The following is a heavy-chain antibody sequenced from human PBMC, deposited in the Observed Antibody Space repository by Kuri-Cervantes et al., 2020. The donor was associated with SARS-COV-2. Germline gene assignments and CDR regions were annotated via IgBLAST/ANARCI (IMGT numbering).Heavy chain of an antibody. CDR2: ISWDGGST. Sequence: LSLTCAASGFTFDDYAMHWVRQAPGKGLEWVSLISWDGGSTYYADSVKGRFTISRDNSKNSLYLQMNSLRAEDTALYYCAKDMGITGTTPYYGMDVWGQGTTVTVSS. V-gene: IGHV3-43D*04. D-gene: IGHD1-7*01. CDR3: AKDMGITGTTPYYGMDV. J-gene: IGHJ6*02. CDR1: GFTFDDYA.